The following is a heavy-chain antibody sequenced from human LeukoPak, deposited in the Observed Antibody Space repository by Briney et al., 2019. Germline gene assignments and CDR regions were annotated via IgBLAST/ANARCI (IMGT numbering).Heavy chain of an antibody. CDR1: GYTLTELS. V-gene: IGHV1-24*01. Sequence: ASVTVSCTVSGYTLTELSMHWVRQAPGKGLEWMGGFDPEDGETIYAQKFQGRVTMTEDTSTDTAYMELSSLRSEDTAVYYCATALRDFFGELYYWGQGSLVTVSS. CDR2: FDPEDGET. D-gene: IGHD3-10*01. J-gene: IGHJ4*02. CDR3: ATALRDFFGELYY.